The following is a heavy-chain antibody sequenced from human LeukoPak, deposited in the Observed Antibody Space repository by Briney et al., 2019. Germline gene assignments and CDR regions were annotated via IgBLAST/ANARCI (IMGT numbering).Heavy chain of an antibody. D-gene: IGHD3-10*01. V-gene: IGHV3-7*04. J-gene: IGHJ4*02. CDR2: IKQDGSEI. CDR3: ARARYGSGGYLFDF. Sequence: GGSLRLSCAASGFNFNSYWMSWVRQAPGKGLECVANIKQDGSEIYFVDSVKGRFTISRDNAKSSLYLQVNSLRGEDTAVYYCARARYGSGGYLFDFWGQGTLVTVSS. CDR1: GFNFNSYW.